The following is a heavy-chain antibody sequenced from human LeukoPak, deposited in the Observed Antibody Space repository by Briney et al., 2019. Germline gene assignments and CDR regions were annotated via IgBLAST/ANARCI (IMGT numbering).Heavy chain of an antibody. CDR1: GFTFSSYA. J-gene: IGHJ4*02. V-gene: IGHV3-30*04. CDR2: ISYDGSNK. CDR3: ACGVLTGTPGY. Sequence: GGSLRLSCAASGFTFSSYAMHWVRQAPGKGLEWVAVISYDGSNKYYADSVKGRFTISRDNSKNTLYLQMNSLRAEDTAVYYCACGVLTGTPGYWGQGTLVTVSS. D-gene: IGHD1-20*01.